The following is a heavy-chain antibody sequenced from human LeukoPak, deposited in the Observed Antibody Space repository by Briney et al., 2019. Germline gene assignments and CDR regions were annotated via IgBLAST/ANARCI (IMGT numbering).Heavy chain of an antibody. Sequence: SETLSLTCAVSGGSISSGGYSWSWIRQPPGKGLEWIGYIYHSGSTYYNPSLKSRVTISVDRSKNQFSLKLSSVTAADTAVYYCARDRPAAGLDYWGQGTLVTVSS. J-gene: IGHJ4*02. CDR3: ARDRPAAGLDY. CDR1: GGSISSGGYS. D-gene: IGHD6-13*01. V-gene: IGHV4-30-2*01. CDR2: IYHSGST.